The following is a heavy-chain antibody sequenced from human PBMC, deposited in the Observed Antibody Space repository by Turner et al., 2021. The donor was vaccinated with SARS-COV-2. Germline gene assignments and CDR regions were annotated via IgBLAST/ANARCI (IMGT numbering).Heavy chain of an antibody. V-gene: IGHV1-24*01. D-gene: IGHD3-3*01. CDR3: ATANTIFGVVTNYYYYYGMDV. J-gene: IGHJ6*02. CDR1: GYTLTELS. CDR2: CDPEDGET. Sequence: QVQLVQSGAEVKKPGASVKVSCKVSGYTLTELSMHWVRQAPGKGLEWMGGCDPEDGETIYAQKFQGRVTMTEDTSTDTAYMELSSLRSEDTAVYYCATANTIFGVVTNYYYYYGMDVWGQGTTVTVSS.